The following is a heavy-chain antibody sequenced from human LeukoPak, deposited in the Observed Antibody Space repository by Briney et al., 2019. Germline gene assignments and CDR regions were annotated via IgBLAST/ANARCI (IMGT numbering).Heavy chain of an antibody. J-gene: IGHJ4*02. V-gene: IGHV5-51*01. CDR3: ARTSPHYFGSGEDFDY. D-gene: IGHD3-10*01. CDR2: IYPGDSNI. CDR1: GYSFTRYW. Sequence: GESLKISFKGSGYSFTRYWIGWVRPMPGKGLEWMGIIYPGDSNIRYSPSFQDQVTISADKSISTAYLQWNSLKASDTAMFYCARTSPHYFGSGEDFDYWGQGTLVTVSS.